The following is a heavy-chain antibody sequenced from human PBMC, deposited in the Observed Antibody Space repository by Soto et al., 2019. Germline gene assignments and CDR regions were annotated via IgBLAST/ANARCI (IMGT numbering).Heavy chain of an antibody. CDR2: IYHSGTT. D-gene: IGHD3-10*01. V-gene: IGHV4-38-2*02. CDR1: GFSISSGFY. Sequence: QVILQESGPGLVKPSETLSLNCNVSGFSISSGFYCGWVRQSPGKGLEWIGAIYHSGTTYFNPSLKSRVTMSIDTSKNHFSLSLASVTAADTAMYFCARGMNPQDYWGQGTLVTVSS. CDR3: ARGMNPQDY. J-gene: IGHJ4*02.